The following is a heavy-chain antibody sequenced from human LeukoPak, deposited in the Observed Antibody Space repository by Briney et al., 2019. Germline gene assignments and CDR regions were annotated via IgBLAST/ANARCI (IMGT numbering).Heavy chain of an antibody. CDR1: GFTFSTYA. CDR2: ISSSSSYI. D-gene: IGHD3-22*01. Sequence: PGGTLRLSCAASGFTFSTYAMNWVRQAPGKGLEWVSSISSSSSYIYYADSVKGRFTISRDNAKNSLYLQMNSLRAEDTAVYYCARDGPANYDSSGYTFDYWGQGTLVTVSS. J-gene: IGHJ4*02. CDR3: ARDGPANYDSSGYTFDY. V-gene: IGHV3-21*01.